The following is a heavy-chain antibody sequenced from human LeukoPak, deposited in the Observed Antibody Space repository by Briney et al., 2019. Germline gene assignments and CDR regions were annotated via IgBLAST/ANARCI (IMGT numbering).Heavy chain of an antibody. Sequence: PGGSLRLSCAASGFTFDDYAMHWVRQAPGKGLEWVSGISGNSGSIGYADSVKGRFTISRDNAKNSLYLQMNSLRAEDMALYYCAKDNGGSYYGNFDYWGQGTLVTVSS. J-gene: IGHJ4*02. CDR2: ISGNSGSI. V-gene: IGHV3-9*03. D-gene: IGHD1-26*01. CDR1: GFTFDDYA. CDR3: AKDNGGSYYGNFDY.